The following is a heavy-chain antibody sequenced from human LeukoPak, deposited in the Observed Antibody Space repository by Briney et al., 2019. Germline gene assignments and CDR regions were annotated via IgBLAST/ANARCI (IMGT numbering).Heavy chain of an antibody. CDR1: GGSIRNYY. V-gene: IGHV4-59*01. Sequence: PSETLSLTCTVSGGSIRNYYWSWIRQPPGEGLEWIGYIYYRGSTNYNPSLKSRLTISVDTSKNQFSLRLSSVTAADTAMYFCARGGYCTSNSCYGDDAFDIWGQGTMVIVSS. CDR2: IYYRGST. D-gene: IGHD2-2*01. CDR3: ARGGYCTSNSCYGDDAFDI. J-gene: IGHJ3*02.